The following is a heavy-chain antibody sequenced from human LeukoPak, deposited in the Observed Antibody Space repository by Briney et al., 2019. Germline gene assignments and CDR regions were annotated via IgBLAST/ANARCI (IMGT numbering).Heavy chain of an antibody. Sequence: GESLKISCKGSGYSFSSYWIGWVRQMPGKGLEWMGIIYPGDSDTRYSPSFQGQVTISADRSITTAYVQWSSLQASDTAMYYCARLLEGGYWSYWGQGTLVTVSS. CDR2: IYPGDSDT. V-gene: IGHV5-51*01. J-gene: IGHJ4*02. CDR3: ARLLEGGYWSY. CDR1: GYSFSSYW. D-gene: IGHD3-22*01.